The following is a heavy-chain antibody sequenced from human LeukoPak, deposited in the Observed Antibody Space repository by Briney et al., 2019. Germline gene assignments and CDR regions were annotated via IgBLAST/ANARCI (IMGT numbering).Heavy chain of an antibody. Sequence: VESLKISCKGSGYSFISYWIGWVRQMPGRGLEWMGIIYPGDSDIRYSPSFQGQVTISADKSITTAYLQWSSLKASDTAIYYCARVWEQQLPYYYYGMDVWGQGTTVTVSS. V-gene: IGHV5-51*01. J-gene: IGHJ6*02. CDR3: ARVWEQQLPYYYYGMDV. D-gene: IGHD6-13*01. CDR2: IYPGDSDI. CDR1: GYSFISYW.